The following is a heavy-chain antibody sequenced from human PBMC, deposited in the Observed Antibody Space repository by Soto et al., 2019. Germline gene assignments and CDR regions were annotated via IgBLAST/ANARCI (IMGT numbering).Heavy chain of an antibody. D-gene: IGHD3-10*02. J-gene: IGHJ5*02. CDR3: ARRTRYYVTSP. CDR2: IYYSGST. Sequence: PSETLSLTCTVSGGSISSSSYYWGWIRQPPGKGLEWIGSIYYSGSTYYNPSLKSRVTISVDTSKNQFSLKLSSVTAADTAVYYCARRTRYYVTSPWGQGTLVTVSS. CDR1: GGSISSSSYY. V-gene: IGHV4-39*01.